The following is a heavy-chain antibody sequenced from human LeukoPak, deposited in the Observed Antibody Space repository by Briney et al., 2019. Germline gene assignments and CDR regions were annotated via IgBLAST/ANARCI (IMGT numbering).Heavy chain of an antibody. CDR3: AREVMAVAGTMYYYGMDV. V-gene: IGHV1-18*01. CDR2: ISAYNGNT. CDR1: GYTFTSYG. J-gene: IGHJ6*02. Sequence: ASVKVSCKASGYTFTSYGISWVRQAPGQGLEWMGWISAYNGNTNYAQKLQGRVTMTTDTSTSTAYMELRSLRSDDTAVYYCAREVMAVAGTMYYYGMDVWGQGTTVTVSS. D-gene: IGHD6-19*01.